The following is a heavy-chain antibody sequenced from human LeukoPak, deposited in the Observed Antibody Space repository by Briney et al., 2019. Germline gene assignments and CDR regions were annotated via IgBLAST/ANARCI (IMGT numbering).Heavy chain of an antibody. CDR1: GGSISSYY. CDR2: IYYSGST. Sequence: SETLSLTCTVSGGSISSYYWSWIRQPPGKGLEWIGYIYYSGSTNYNPSLKSRDTISVDTSKNQFSLKLSSVTAADTAAYYCAGGYYDRKIDYWGQGTLVTVSS. D-gene: IGHD3-22*01. V-gene: IGHV4-59*01. J-gene: IGHJ4*02. CDR3: AGGYYDRKIDY.